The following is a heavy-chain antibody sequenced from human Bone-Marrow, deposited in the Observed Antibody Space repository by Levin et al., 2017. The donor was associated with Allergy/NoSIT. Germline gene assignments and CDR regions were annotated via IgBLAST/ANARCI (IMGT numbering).Heavy chain of an antibody. D-gene: IGHD1-1*01. J-gene: IGHJ4*02. Sequence: GESLKISCAASGFIFTQYGMNWVRQAPGKGLEWVALIWFDGSDIYYADSVKGRFTISRDDSKDTLYLEMNSLRAEDTALYYCARRLADGIDYWGQGTFVTVSS. CDR1: GFIFTQYG. CDR3: ARRLADGIDY. CDR2: IWFDGSDI. V-gene: IGHV3-33*01.